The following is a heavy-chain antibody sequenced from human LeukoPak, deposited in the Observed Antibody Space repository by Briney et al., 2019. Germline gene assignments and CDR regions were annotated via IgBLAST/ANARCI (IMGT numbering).Heavy chain of an antibody. V-gene: IGHV4-59*01. J-gene: IGHJ4*02. Sequence: SETLSLTCTVSGGSISSYYWSWIRQPAGKGLEWIGYIYYSGSTNYNPSLKSRVTISVDTSKNQFSLKLSSVTAADTAVYYCARHHYYDSSGYYIWGQGTLVTVSS. CDR3: ARHHYYDSSGYYI. CDR1: GGSISSYY. D-gene: IGHD3-22*01. CDR2: IYYSGST.